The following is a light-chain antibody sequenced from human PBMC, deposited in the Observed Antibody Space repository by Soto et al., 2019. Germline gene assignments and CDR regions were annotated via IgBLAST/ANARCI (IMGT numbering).Light chain of an antibody. CDR3: QQSYSTPPS. J-gene: IGKJ2*01. CDR1: QSLSSN. CDR2: AAS. V-gene: IGKV1-39*01. Sequence: DIQMTQSPSSLSASVGDRVTITCRASQSLSSNLNWYQQKPGKAPKLLIYAASSLQSGVPSRFSGSGSGTDFTLTISSLQPEDFSTYYCQQSYSTPPSFGQGTKLEIK.